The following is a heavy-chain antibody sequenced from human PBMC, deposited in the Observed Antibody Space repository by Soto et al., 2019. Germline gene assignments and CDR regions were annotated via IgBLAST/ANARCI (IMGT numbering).Heavy chain of an antibody. D-gene: IGHD3-10*01. Sequence: PGGSLRLSCAASGFTFSSYGMHWVRQAPGKGLEWVAVISYDGSNKYYADSVKGRFTISRDNSKNTLYLQMNSLRAEDTAVYYCASHGWFGELLGFDYWGQGTLVTVSS. CDR3: ASHGWFGELLGFDY. J-gene: IGHJ4*02. CDR1: GFTFSSYG. V-gene: IGHV3-30*03. CDR2: ISYDGSNK.